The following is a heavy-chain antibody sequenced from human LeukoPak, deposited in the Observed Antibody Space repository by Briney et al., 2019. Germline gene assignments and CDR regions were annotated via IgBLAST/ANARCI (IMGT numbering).Heavy chain of an antibody. V-gene: IGHV4-61*02. D-gene: IGHD4-17*01. Sequence: PSETLSLTCTVSGGFISSGSYYWSWIRQPAGKGLEWIGRIYTSGSTNYNPSLKSRVTISVDTSKNQFSLKLSSVTAADTAVYYCASRVAGHYGDSRGDAFDIWGQGTMVTVSS. CDR1: GGFISSGSYY. CDR3: ASRVAGHYGDSRGDAFDI. CDR2: IYTSGST. J-gene: IGHJ3*02.